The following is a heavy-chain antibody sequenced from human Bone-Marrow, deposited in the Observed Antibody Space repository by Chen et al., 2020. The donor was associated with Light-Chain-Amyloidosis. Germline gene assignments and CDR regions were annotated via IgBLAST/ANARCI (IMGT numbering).Heavy chain of an antibody. V-gene: IGHV3-23*04. Sequence: EVQLVESGGGLLQRGGSLRLSCAASGFAFSSYAMSWVRQATGQGLEWVSTISGSGGSRYYGDSVKCRLTISRDNSKNGLFLQMNSLRAEDTAVYYCAKDISYDDILPGYPADAFDIWGQGTMVTVSS. D-gene: IGHD3-9*01. CDR3: AKDISYDDILPGYPADAFDI. J-gene: IGHJ3*02. CDR1: GFAFSSYA. CDR2: ISGSGGSR.